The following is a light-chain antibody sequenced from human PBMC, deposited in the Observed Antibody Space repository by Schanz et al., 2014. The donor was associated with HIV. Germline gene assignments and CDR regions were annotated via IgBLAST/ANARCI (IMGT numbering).Light chain of an antibody. V-gene: IGLV2-14*01. CDR3: SSCTTSNTLV. Sequence: QSVLTQPASVSGSPGQSITISCTGTSSDVGGYNYVSWYQQHPGKAPKLMIYDVSNRPSGVSNRFSGSKSGSAASLTISGLQAEDEADYYCSSCTTSNTLVFGGGTKVTVL. J-gene: IGLJ3*02. CDR2: DVS. CDR1: SSDVGGYNY.